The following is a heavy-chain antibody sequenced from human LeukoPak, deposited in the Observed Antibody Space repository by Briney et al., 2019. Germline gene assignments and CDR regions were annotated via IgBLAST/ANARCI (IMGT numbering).Heavy chain of an antibody. CDR1: GYTFTSYY. D-gene: IGHD2-15*01. J-gene: IGHJ4*02. V-gene: IGHV1-46*01. CDR2: INPSGGST. Sequence: ASVKVSCKASGYTFTSYYMHWVRQAPGQGLEWMGIINPSGGSTSYAQKFQGGVTMTRDTSTSTVYMELSSLRSEDTAVYYCARDRAVAAAVDYWGQGTLVTVSS. CDR3: ARDRAVAAAVDY.